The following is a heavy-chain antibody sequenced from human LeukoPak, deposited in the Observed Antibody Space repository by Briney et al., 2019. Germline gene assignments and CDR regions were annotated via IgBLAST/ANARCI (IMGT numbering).Heavy chain of an antibody. D-gene: IGHD3-22*01. CDR2: IYYSGST. CDR1: GGSISSSSYY. CDR3: ARRDYYDGSGYPAYYFDY. V-gene: IGHV4-39*01. Sequence: SETLSLTCTVSGGSISSSSYYWGWIRQPPGKGLEWIGSIYYSGSTYYNPSLKSRVTISVDTSKNQFSLKLSSVTAADTAVYYCARRDYYDGSGYPAYYFDYWGQGTLVTVSS. J-gene: IGHJ4*02.